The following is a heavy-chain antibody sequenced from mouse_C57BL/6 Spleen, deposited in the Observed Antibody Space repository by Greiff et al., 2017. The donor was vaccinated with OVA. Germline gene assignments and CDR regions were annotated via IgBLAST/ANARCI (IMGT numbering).Heavy chain of an antibody. CDR3: ARRDYYGSSYPYYAMDY. D-gene: IGHD1-1*01. J-gene: IGHJ4*01. V-gene: IGHV1-55*01. CDR2: IYPGSGST. CDR1: GYTFTSYW. Sequence: QVQLQQPGAELVKPGASVKMSCKASGYTFTSYWITWVKQRPGQGLEWIGDIYPGSGSTNYNEKFKSKATLTVDTSSSTAYMQLSSLKSEDSAVYYCARRDYYGSSYPYYAMDYWGQGTSVTVSS.